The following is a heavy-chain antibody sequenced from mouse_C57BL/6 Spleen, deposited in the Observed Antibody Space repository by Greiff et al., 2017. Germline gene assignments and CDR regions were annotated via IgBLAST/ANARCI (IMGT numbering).Heavy chain of an antibody. D-gene: IGHD2-4*01. CDR1: GYTFTDYN. V-gene: IGHV1-18*01. J-gene: IGHJ1*03. CDR3: ARRPLSYDDDSWYFDV. Sequence: EVQLQESGPELVKPGASVKIPCKASGYTFTDYNMDWVKQSHGKSLEWIGDINPNNGGTIYNQKFKGKATLTVDKSSSPAYMELRDLTSEDTAVYDCARRPLSYDDDSWYFDVWGTGTTVTVSS. CDR2: INPNNGGT.